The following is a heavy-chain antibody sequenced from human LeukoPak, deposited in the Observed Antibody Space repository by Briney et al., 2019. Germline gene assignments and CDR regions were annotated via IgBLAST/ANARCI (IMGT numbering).Heavy chain of an antibody. Sequence: SGGSLRLSCAASGFIFSTYSMNWVRQSPGKGLEWVSSISGGSNYIYYADSVKGRFTISRDNAKNSLFLQMNSLRAEDTAVYYCARDFGDSSEYFQHWARAPWSPSPQ. CDR3: ARDFGDSSEYFQH. CDR1: GFIFSTYS. J-gene: IGHJ1*01. D-gene: IGHD6-13*01. CDR2: ISGGSNYI. V-gene: IGHV3-21*01.